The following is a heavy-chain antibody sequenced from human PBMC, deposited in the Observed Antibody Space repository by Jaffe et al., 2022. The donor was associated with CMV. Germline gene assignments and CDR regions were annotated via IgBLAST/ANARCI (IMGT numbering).Heavy chain of an antibody. V-gene: IGHV4-4*07. Sequence: QVQLQESGPGLLKPSETLSLTCKVSGPVSSYYWSWIRQPAGKGLEWLGRVYAGGRTKYNPSLKSRVTMSVDTSKNQVSLKLTSLTAADTAVYYCARCQSGGHYYMDYYGMDVWGPGTTVTVSS. J-gene: IGHJ6*02. CDR2: VYAGGRT. CDR3: ARCQSGGHYYMDYYGMDV. CDR1: GPVSSYY. D-gene: IGHD2-21*01.